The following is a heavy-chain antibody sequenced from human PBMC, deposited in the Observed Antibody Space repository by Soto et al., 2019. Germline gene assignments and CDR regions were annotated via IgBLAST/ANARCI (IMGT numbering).Heavy chain of an antibody. CDR2: ISAYNGNT. CDR3: ARGGIVVVPAPHLFDY. V-gene: IGHV1-18*01. J-gene: IGHJ4*02. Sequence: GASVKVSCKASGYTFTSYDINWVRQATGQGLEWMGWISAYNGNTNYAQKLQGRVTMTTDTSTSTAYMGLSRLRSDDTAVYYCARGGIVVVPAPHLFDYWGQGTLVTVSS. D-gene: IGHD2-2*01. CDR1: GYTFTSYD.